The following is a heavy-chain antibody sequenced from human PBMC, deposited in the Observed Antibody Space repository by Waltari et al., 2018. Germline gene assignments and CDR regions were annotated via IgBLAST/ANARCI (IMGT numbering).Heavy chain of an antibody. CDR1: GGSFSGYY. D-gene: IGHD3-3*01. Sequence: QVQLQQWGAGLLKPSETLSLTCAVYGGSFSGYYWSWIRQPPGQGLEWIGEINHSGSTNYNPSLKSRVTISVDTSKNQFSLKLSSVTAADTAVYYCARGPLHYDFWSGYSYWYFDLWGRGTLVTVSS. CDR3: ARGPLHYDFWSGYSYWYFDL. V-gene: IGHV4-34*01. J-gene: IGHJ2*01. CDR2: INHSGST.